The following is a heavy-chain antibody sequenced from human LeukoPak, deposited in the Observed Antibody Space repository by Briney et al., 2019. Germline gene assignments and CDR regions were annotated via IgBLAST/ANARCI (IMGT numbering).Heavy chain of an antibody. Sequence: GGSLRLSCAASGFTFSSYSMHWVRQAPGKGLEWVSSISSSSSYIYYADSVKGRFTIFRDNAKNSLHLQMNSLRAEDTAVYYCAREVDTAVVLYYFDYWGQGTLVTVSS. CDR1: GFTFSSYS. CDR3: AREVDTAVVLYYFDY. D-gene: IGHD5-18*01. J-gene: IGHJ4*02. CDR2: ISSSSSYI. V-gene: IGHV3-21*01.